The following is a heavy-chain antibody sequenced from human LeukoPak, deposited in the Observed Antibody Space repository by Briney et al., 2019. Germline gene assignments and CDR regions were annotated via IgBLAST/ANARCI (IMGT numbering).Heavy chain of an antibody. D-gene: IGHD6-6*01. CDR3: ARGTARRYLDY. J-gene: IGHJ4*02. V-gene: IGHV3-33*08. CDR2: IWYDGSNK. CDR1: GLTFSSHW. Sequence: SGGSLRLSCAASGLTFSSHWMHWVRQAPGKGLEWVAVIWYDGSNKYYADSVKGRFTISRDNSKNTLYLQMNSLRAEDTAVYYCARGTARRYLDYWGQGTLVTVSS.